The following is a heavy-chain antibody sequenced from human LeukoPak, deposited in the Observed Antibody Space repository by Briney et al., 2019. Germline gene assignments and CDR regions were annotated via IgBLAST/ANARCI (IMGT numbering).Heavy chain of an antibody. V-gene: IGHV3-7*01. CDR1: GFTFSSYW. Sequence: GGSPRLSCAASGFTFSSYWMSWVRQAPGKGVEWVANIKQDGSEKYYVDSVKGRFTISRDNAKNSLYLQMNSLRAEDTAVYYCARWYCSSTSCLTFDYWGQGTLVTVSS. J-gene: IGHJ4*02. D-gene: IGHD2-2*01. CDR2: IKQDGSEK. CDR3: ARWYCSSTSCLTFDY.